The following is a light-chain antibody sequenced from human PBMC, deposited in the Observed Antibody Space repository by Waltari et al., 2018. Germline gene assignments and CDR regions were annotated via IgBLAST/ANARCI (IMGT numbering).Light chain of an antibody. Sequence: QSALTQPASVSGSPGPSIPISCPGTSSHVGSYNLPSWYQQHPGKAPKLMIYEVSKRPSGVSNRFSGSKSGNTASLTISGLQAEDEADYYCCSYAGSSTFYVFGTGTKVTVL. CDR1: SSHVGSYNL. J-gene: IGLJ1*01. V-gene: IGLV2-23*02. CDR2: EVS. CDR3: CSYAGSSTFYV.